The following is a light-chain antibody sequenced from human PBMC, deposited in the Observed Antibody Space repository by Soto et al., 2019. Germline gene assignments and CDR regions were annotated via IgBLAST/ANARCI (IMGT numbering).Light chain of an antibody. J-gene: IGLJ1*01. Sequence: SALTQPASVSGSPGQSITISCPGTSSDVGGYNYVSWYQQHPGKAPKLMIYDVSNRPSGVSNRFSGSKSGNTASLTTSGLQAEDEADYYCSSYTSSSTPYVFGTGTKVTVL. CDR1: SSDVGGYNY. CDR2: DVS. CDR3: SSYTSSSTPYV. V-gene: IGLV2-14*01.